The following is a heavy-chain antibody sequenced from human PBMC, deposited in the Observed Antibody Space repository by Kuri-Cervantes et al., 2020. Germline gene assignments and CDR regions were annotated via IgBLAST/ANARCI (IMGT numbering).Heavy chain of an antibody. CDR2: ISSSGSTI. V-gene: IGHV3-11*01. CDR3: ARDRAVYGNWYFDL. Sequence: GESLKISCAASGFTFSDYYMSWIRQAPGKGLEWVSYISSSGSTIYYADSVKGRFTISRDNAKNSLYLQMNSLRAEDTAVYYCARDRAVYGNWYFDLWGRGTLVTVSS. D-gene: IGHD2/OR15-2a*01. J-gene: IGHJ2*01. CDR1: GFTFSDYY.